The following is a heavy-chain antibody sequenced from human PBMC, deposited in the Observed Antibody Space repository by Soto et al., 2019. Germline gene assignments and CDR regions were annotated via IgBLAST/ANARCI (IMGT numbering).Heavy chain of an antibody. CDR1: GFTFSSYS. CDR3: ARDHYGDYIFDC. J-gene: IGHJ4*02. D-gene: IGHD4-17*01. CDR2: ISSGTTTI. V-gene: IGHV3-48*02. Sequence: EVQLVESGGGFVQPGGSVRLSCAASGFTFSSYSMNWVRQAPGKGLEWVSYISSGTTTIYYADSVKGRFTISRDNAKNSLYLQMNSLRDEDTAVYYCARDHYGDYIFDCWGQVTLVTVSS.